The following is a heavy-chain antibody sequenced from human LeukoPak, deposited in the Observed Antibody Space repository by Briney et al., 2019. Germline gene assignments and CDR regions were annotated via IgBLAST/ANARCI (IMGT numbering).Heavy chain of an antibody. CDR1: GYTFSDYY. J-gene: IGHJ3*02. CDR2: INPNSGGT. D-gene: IGHD3-22*01. V-gene: IGHV1-2*06. Sequence: ASMKVSCKASGYTFSDYYIHWVRQAPGQGLEWMGRINPNSGGTNYAQKFQGRVTMTRDTSISAAYMELSRLRSDDTALYYCARAGVWDYSDTSGYHNGAFDIWGQGTMVTVSS. CDR3: ARAGVWDYSDTSGYHNGAFDI.